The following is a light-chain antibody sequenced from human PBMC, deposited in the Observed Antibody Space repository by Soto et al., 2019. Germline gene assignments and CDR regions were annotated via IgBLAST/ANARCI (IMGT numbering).Light chain of an antibody. Sequence: QSVLTQPPSASGTPGPRGTISCSGSMSNIGSDTVNWYQQLPGTAPKLLIHRSNQRPSGVPGRFSGSKSGTSASLAISGLQPEDEADYHCASWDASLNGWVFGGGTQLTVL. CDR3: ASWDASLNGWV. CDR2: RSN. V-gene: IGLV1-44*01. CDR1: MSNIGSDT. J-gene: IGLJ3*02.